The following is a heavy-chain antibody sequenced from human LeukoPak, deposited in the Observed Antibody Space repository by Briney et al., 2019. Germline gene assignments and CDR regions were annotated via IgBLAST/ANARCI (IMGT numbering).Heavy chain of an antibody. J-gene: IGHJ5*02. Sequence: GSLRLSRAVSGFTFSHYAMSWVRQAPGTGLEWVGSLTDSGDATYYADSVKGRLTISRDNSNSTLYLHISGLRDEDTAVYYCARGYSHNSGGWLDPWGQGTLVTVSS. CDR2: LTDSGDAT. V-gene: IGHV3-23*01. CDR3: ARGYSHNSGGWLDP. CDR1: GFTFSHYA. D-gene: IGHD5-12*01.